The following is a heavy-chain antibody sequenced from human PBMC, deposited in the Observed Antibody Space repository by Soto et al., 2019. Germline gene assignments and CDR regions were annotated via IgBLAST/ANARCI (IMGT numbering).Heavy chain of an antibody. CDR3: ARDKTTGLVDY. Sequence: QVQLQQWGAGLLKPSETLSLTCAVYGVSFSGYYWTWIRQPPGTGLEGIGEINHSGSTNYNPSLKSRVNISVDTSKNQSSLKLTSETAAETAVDYCARDKTTGLVDYWGHGNLVTVSS. V-gene: IGHV4-34*01. D-gene: IGHD1-7*01. CDR1: GVSFSGYY. J-gene: IGHJ4*01. CDR2: INHSGST.